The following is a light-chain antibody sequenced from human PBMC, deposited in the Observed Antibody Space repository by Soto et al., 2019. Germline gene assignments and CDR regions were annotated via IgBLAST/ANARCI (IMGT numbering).Light chain of an antibody. J-gene: IGKJ4*01. CDR2: DAS. CDR1: QSVRSW. CDR3: QQYDNSPLT. Sequence: DIQMTQSPSTLSASVGDRVTITCRASQSVRSWLAWYQQKPGRAPKFLIYDASSLESGVPSRFSASGSGTEFTLTISNLQPDDFATYFCQQYDNSPLTLGGGTKVDIK. V-gene: IGKV1-5*01.